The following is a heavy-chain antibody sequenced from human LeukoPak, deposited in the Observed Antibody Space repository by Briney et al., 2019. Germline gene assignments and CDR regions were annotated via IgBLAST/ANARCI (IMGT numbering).Heavy chain of an antibody. CDR3: ARDLVTVTKGFDI. D-gene: IGHD4-17*01. J-gene: IGHJ3*02. CDR1: GDSFSSHY. V-gene: IGHV4-59*11. CDR2: ISYIGST. Sequence: SETLSLTCTVSGDSFSSHYWTWIRQPPGKGLEWIGYISYIGSTNYSPTLKSRVTISIDTSKNQFSLKLSSVTAADTAVYYCARDLVTVTKGFDIWGQGTMVSVSS.